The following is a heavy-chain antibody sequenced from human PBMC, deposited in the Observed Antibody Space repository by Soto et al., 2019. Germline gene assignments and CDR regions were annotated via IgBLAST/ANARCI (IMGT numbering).Heavy chain of an antibody. V-gene: IGHV4-34*01. CDR3: ARGIMVSMRGYYGMDV. J-gene: IGHJ6*02. Sequence: PSETLSLTCAVYGGSFSGYYWSWIRQPPGKGLEWIGEINHSGSTNYNPSLKSRVTISVDTSKNQFSLKLSSVTAADTAVYYCARGIMVSMRGYYGMDVWGQGTTVTVSS. CDR1: GGSFSGYY. CDR2: INHSGST. D-gene: IGHD2-8*01.